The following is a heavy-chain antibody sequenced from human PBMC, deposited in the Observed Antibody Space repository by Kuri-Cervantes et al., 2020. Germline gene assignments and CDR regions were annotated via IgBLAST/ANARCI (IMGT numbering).Heavy chain of an antibody. Sequence: GESLKISCAASGFTFSSYAMSWVRQAPGKGLEWVGRTRNKANSYTTEYAASVKGRFTISRDDSKNSLYLQMNSLKTEDTAVYYCVVTTAYYYYGMDVWGQGTTVTVSS. D-gene: IGHD4-17*01. CDR1: GFTFSSYA. CDR3: VVTTAYYYYGMDV. J-gene: IGHJ6*02. V-gene: IGHV3-72*01. CDR2: TRNKANSYTT.